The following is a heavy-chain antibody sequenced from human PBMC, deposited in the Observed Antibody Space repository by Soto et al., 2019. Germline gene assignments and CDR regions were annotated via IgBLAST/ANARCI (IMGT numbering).Heavy chain of an antibody. CDR2: INAGNGNT. CDR3: ARRITMVRGVTRNYYYYYGMDV. J-gene: IGHJ6*02. D-gene: IGHD3-10*01. V-gene: IGHV1-3*01. Sequence: ASVKLSCKACGDSFTSYAMHWVRQAPGQRLEWMGWINAGNGNTKYSQKFQGRVTITRDTSASTAYMELSSLRSEDTAVYYCARRITMVRGVTRNYYYYYGMDVWGQGTTVTVSS. CDR1: GDSFTSYA.